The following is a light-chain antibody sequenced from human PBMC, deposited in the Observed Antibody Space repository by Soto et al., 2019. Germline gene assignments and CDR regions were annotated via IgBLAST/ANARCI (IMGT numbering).Light chain of an antibody. V-gene: IGLV2-14*01. Sequence: QSVLTQPASVSGSPGQSITISCTGTSSDIDTYNYVSWYQQHPGKAPKLIIYEVTNRPSGVSNRFSGSKSGDTASLTISGLRAEDEADYSCSSYTSSTYYVFGTVTKV. CDR3: SSYTSSTYYV. CDR2: EVT. CDR1: SSDIDTYNY. J-gene: IGLJ1*01.